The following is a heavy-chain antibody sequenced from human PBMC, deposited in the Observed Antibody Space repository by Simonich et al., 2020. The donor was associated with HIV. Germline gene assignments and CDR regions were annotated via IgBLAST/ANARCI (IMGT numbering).Heavy chain of an antibody. J-gene: IGHJ4*02. CDR2: LYYGGST. D-gene: IGHD3-10*01. V-gene: IGHV4-39*01. CDR3: ARHRETMVRGLVSYFDY. Sequence: QLHLQESGPGLVKPSETLSLTCTVSGGSISSSSYYWGWIRPPPGKGLEWIGSLYYGGSTDSSPSLNSRCTISVDTSKNQCSLNLSSATATDTAVYYCARHRETMVRGLVSYFDYWGQGTLVTVSS. CDR1: GGSISSSSYY.